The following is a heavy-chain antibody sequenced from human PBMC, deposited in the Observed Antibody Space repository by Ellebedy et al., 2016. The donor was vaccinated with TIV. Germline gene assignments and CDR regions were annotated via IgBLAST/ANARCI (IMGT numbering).Heavy chain of an antibody. V-gene: IGHV4-4*07. D-gene: IGHD5-18*01. J-gene: IGHJ4*02. CDR1: GGSISSYY. CDR2: IYTSGST. Sequence: SETLSLTXTVSGGSISSYYWSWIRQPAGKGLEWIGRIYTSGSTNYNPSLKSRVTMSVDTSKNQFSLKLRSVTAADTAVYYCARGRTPLVTKPNDFDCWGQGTLVTVSS. CDR3: ARGRTPLVTKPNDFDC.